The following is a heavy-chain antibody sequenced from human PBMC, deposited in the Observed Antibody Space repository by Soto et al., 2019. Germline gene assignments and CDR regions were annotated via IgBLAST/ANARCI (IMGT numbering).Heavy chain of an antibody. CDR3: ARVERGITIYGVVIPPFDY. CDR2: ISSSGSTI. D-gene: IGHD3-3*01. J-gene: IGHJ4*01. V-gene: IGHV3-11*01. CDR1: GFTFSDYY. Sequence: GGSLRLSCAASGFTFSDYYMSWIRQAPGKGLEWVSYISSSGSTIYYADSVKGRFTISRDNAKNSLYLQMNSLRAEDTAVYYCARVERGITIYGVVIPPFDYWGQGTLVTVSS.